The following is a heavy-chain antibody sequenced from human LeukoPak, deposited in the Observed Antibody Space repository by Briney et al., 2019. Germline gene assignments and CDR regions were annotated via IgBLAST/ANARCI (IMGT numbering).Heavy chain of an antibody. CDR3: ARDDRMYYYDSSGYLSMGYFDY. Sequence: GASVKVSCKASGYTFTSYYMHWVRQAPGQGLEWMGIINPSGGSTSYAQKFQGRVTMTRDMSTSTVYMELSSLRSEDTAVYYCARDDRMYYYDSSGYLSMGYFDYWGQGTLVTVSS. CDR2: INPSGGST. J-gene: IGHJ4*02. V-gene: IGHV1-46*01. D-gene: IGHD3-22*01. CDR1: GYTFTSYY.